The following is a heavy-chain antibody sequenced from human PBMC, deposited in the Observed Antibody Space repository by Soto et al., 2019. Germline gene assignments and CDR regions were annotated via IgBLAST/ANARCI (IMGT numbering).Heavy chain of an antibody. D-gene: IGHD6-19*01. J-gene: IGHJ4*02. Sequence: SVKVSCKASGGTFISYAISWVRQAPGLGLEWMGGIIPIFGTANYAQKFQGRVTITADESTSTAYMELSSLRSEDTAVYYCAKAVAGLTFDYWGQGTLFTVSS. CDR3: AKAVAGLTFDY. CDR2: IIPIFGTA. V-gene: IGHV1-69*13. CDR1: GGTFISYA.